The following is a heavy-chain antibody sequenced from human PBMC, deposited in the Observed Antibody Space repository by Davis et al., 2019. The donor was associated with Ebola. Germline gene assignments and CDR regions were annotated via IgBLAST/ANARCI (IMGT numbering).Heavy chain of an antibody. D-gene: IGHD3-22*01. V-gene: IGHV4-31*03. CDR3: ARVRPLYYYDSSGYPAYYFDY. CDR2: IYYSGST. J-gene: IGHJ4*02. CDR1: GGSISSGGYY. Sequence: PSETLSLTCTVSGGSISSGGYYWSWIRQHPGKGLEWIGYIYYSGSTYYNPSLKSRVTISVDTSKNQFSLKLSSVTAADTAVYYCARVRPLYYYDSSGYPAYYFDYWGQGTLVTVSS.